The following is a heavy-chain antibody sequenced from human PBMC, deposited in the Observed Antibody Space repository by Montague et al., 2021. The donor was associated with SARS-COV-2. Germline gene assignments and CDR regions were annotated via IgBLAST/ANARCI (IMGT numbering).Heavy chain of an antibody. J-gene: IGHJ2*01. CDR2: IFGSGAGT. Sequence: SLRLSCAASGFAFNNFAITWLRQPPGKGLEWVSSIFGSGAGTYYADPVKGRFTICRVNSRNTVYLQMNSLRAEDTAKYYCAKQTGAGAIVYWYFDLWGRGTVVSVSS. CDR1: GFAFNNFA. V-gene: IGHV3-23*01. D-gene: IGHD6-25*01. CDR3: AKQTGAGAIVYWYFDL.